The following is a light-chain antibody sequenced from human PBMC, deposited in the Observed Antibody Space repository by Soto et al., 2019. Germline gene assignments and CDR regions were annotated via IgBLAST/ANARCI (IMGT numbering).Light chain of an antibody. Sequence: QDVLTHPASVSGSPGHSITISRTGTSSDVGAYNYVSWYQHHPGKAPKLLIYEVSNRPSGVSNRFSGSKSVNTASLTISGLQAEDEADYYCTSYVSRYTHYVFGTGTKVTVL. CDR2: EVS. CDR3: TSYVSRYTHYV. CDR1: SSDVGAYNY. J-gene: IGLJ1*01. V-gene: IGLV2-14*01.